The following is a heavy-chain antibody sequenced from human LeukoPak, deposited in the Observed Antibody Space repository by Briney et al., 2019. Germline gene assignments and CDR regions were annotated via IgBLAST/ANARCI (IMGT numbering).Heavy chain of an antibody. D-gene: IGHD2-21*02. CDR3: AREIVVVTAIASRHWFDP. Sequence: KPSETLSLTCAVYGGSFSGYYWSWIRQPPGKGLEWIGEINHSGSTNYNPSLKSRVTISVDTSKNQFSLKLSSVTAADTAVYYCAREIVVVTAIASRHWFDPWGQGTLVTVSS. CDR1: GGSFSGYY. V-gene: IGHV4-34*01. J-gene: IGHJ5*02. CDR2: INHSGST.